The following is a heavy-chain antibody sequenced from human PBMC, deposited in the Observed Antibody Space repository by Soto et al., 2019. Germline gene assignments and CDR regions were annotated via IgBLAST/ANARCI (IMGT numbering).Heavy chain of an antibody. D-gene: IGHD6-13*01. CDR3: ARDHYQQLVLGHWFDP. CDR1: GGSISSGGYY. Sequence: QVQLQESGPGLVKPSQTLSLTCTVSGGSISSGGYYWSWIRQHPGKGLEWIGYIYYSGSTYYNPSLKSRVTISVDTSKNQFSLKLGSVTAADTAVYYCARDHYQQLVLGHWFDPWGQGTLVTVSS. CDR2: IYYSGST. V-gene: IGHV4-31*03. J-gene: IGHJ5*02.